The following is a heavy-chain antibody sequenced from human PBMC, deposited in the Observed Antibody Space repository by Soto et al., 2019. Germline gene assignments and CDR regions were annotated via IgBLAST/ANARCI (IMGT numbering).Heavy chain of an antibody. J-gene: IGHJ4*02. D-gene: IGHD1-26*01. CDR3: AREEARIVGAYDY. Sequence: TLSLTCAISGDSVSSDSAALNWIRQSPSRGLEWLGRTYYRPKWYNDYAVSVKSRITINPDTSKNQFSLQLNSVTPEDTAVYYCAREEARIVGAYDYWGQGTLVTVSS. CDR1: GDSVSSDSAA. CDR2: TYYRPKWYN. V-gene: IGHV6-1*01.